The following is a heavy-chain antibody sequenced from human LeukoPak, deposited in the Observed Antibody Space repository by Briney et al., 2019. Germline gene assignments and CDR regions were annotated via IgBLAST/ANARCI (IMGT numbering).Heavy chain of an antibody. D-gene: IGHD3-9*01. CDR2: ISGSGGST. CDR1: GFTFSSYA. Sequence: GGSLRLSCAASGFTFSSYAMSWVRQAPGKGLEWVSAISGSGGSTYYADSVKGRSTISRDNSKNTSHLQMNSLRAEDTAVYYCAKASDILAGPDLGAFDIWGQGTMVTVSS. J-gene: IGHJ3*02. V-gene: IGHV3-23*01. CDR3: AKASDILAGPDLGAFDI.